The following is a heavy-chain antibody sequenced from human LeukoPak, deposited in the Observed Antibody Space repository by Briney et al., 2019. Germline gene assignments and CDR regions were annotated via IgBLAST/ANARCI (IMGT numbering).Heavy chain of an antibody. D-gene: IGHD6-19*01. Sequence: PGGSLRLSCAASGFTFSNAWMSWARQAPGKGLEWVGRIKSKTGGGTTDYAAPVKGRFTISRDDSKNTLYLQMNSLKSEDTAVYYCTTGEAYSSGHFDYWGQGTLVTVSS. CDR3: TTGEAYSSGHFDY. J-gene: IGHJ4*02. CDR1: GFTFSNAW. V-gene: IGHV3-15*01. CDR2: IKSKTGGGTT.